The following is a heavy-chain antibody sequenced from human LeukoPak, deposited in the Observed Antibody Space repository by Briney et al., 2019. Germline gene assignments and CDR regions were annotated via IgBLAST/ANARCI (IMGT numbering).Heavy chain of an antibody. D-gene: IGHD6-13*01. V-gene: IGHV3-23*01. J-gene: IGHJ6*02. Sequence: GGSLRLSCAASGFTFSSYAMSWVRQAPGKGLEWVSAISGSGGSTYYADSVKGRFTTSRDNSKNTLYLQMNSLRAEDTAVYYCAKPYSSSWYYYGMDVWGQGTTVTVSS. CDR1: GFTFSSYA. CDR2: ISGSGGST. CDR3: AKPYSSSWYYYGMDV.